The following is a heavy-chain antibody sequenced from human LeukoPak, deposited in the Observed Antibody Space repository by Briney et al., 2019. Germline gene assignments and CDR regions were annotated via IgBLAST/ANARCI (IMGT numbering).Heavy chain of an antibody. J-gene: IGHJ6*03. D-gene: IGHD2-15*01. Sequence: ASVKVSCXASGYTFTGYYMHWVRQAPGQGLEWMGRINPNSGGTNYAQKFQGRVTMTRDTSISTAYMELSRLRSDDTAVYYCARDEDYCSGGSCYVSYYYYMDVWGKGTTVTVSS. CDR1: GYTFTGYY. CDR3: ARDEDYCSGGSCYVSYYYYMDV. CDR2: INPNSGGT. V-gene: IGHV1-2*06.